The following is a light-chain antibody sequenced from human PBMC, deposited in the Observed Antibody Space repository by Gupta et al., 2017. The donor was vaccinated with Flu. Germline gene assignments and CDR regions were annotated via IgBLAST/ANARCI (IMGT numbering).Light chain of an antibody. V-gene: IGLV3-21*02. CDR2: DDS. CDR3: QMWDSDSDRPV. CDR1: SIGSKT. Sequence: GGNSIGSKTVHWYQQKAGLAPVLVVYDDSARPSGIPERFSGSNSGNTATLTSNRAEAGDEADYYCQMWDSDSDRPVFGGGTQLTVL. J-gene: IGLJ3*02.